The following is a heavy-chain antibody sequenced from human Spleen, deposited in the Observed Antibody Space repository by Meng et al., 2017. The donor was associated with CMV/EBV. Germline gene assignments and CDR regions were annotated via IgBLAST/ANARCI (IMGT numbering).Heavy chain of an antibody. D-gene: IGHD6-6*01. J-gene: IGHJ4*02. CDR2: IYSGDVT. CDR3: ARGRRVHYSISSAPFDY. CDR1: GFPVDLNY. V-gene: IGHV3-66*02. Sequence: GESLKISCTASGFPVDLNYMSWVRQAPGKGLECVSIIYSGDVTYYADSVKGRFTISRDTLENTVFLQMNSLKSEDTAVYFCARGRRVHYSISSAPFDYWGQGTLVTVSS.